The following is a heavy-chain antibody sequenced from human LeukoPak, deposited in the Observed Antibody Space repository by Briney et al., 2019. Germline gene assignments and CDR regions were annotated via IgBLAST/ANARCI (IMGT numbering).Heavy chain of an antibody. Sequence: SETLSLTCAVYGGSFSGYYWSWIRQPPGKGLGWIGEINHSGSTNYNPSLKSRVTISVDTSKNQFSLKLSSVTAADTAVYYCARGRRSSPYGSGRNYYYYYGMDVWGQGTTVTVSS. CDR1: GGSFSGYY. CDR2: INHSGST. J-gene: IGHJ6*02. V-gene: IGHV4-34*01. CDR3: ARGRRSSPYGSGRNYYYYYGMDV. D-gene: IGHD3-10*01.